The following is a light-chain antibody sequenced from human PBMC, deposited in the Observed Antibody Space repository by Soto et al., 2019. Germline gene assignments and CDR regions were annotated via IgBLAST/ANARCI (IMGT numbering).Light chain of an antibody. V-gene: IGKV1-9*01. J-gene: IGKJ1*01. Sequence: DIQLTPSPSFLSASVGDRVTITCRASQGISSYLAWYQQKPGKAPRRLIYSASNLQSGVPSRFSGSGSGTDFTLTISSLQPDDFATYYCQQYNTYSPRTFGQGTKVDIK. CDR3: QQYNTYSPRT. CDR1: QGISSY. CDR2: SAS.